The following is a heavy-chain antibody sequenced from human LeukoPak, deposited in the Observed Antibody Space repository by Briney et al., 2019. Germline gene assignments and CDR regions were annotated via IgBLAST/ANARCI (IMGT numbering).Heavy chain of an antibody. V-gene: IGHV4-34*01. Sequence: PSETLSLTCAVYGGSFSGYFWSWIRQPPGKGLEWIGEINDSGSTNYNPSLKSRVTISVDTSKNQFSLKLSSVTAADTAVYYCARVTSYYMDVWGKGTTVTVSS. J-gene: IGHJ6*03. CDR2: INDSGST. CDR3: ARVTSYYMDV. CDR1: GGSFSGYF.